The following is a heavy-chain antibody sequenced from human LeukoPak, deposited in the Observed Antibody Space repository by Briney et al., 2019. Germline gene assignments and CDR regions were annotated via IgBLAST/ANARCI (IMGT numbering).Heavy chain of an antibody. Sequence: GGSLRLSCAASGFTFSNYAMSWVRQAPGKGLEWVSAISGSGGSTYYADSVEGRFTISRDNSKNTLYLQMNSLRAEDTAVYYCAKDQYSGSYYWFDPWGQGALVTVFS. J-gene: IGHJ5*02. CDR2: ISGSGGST. CDR1: GFTFSNYA. CDR3: AKDQYSGSYYWFDP. D-gene: IGHD1-26*01. V-gene: IGHV3-23*01.